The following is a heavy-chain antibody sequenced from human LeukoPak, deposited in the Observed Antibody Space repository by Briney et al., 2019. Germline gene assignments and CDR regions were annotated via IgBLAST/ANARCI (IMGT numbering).Heavy chain of an antibody. J-gene: IGHJ4*02. CDR1: GFTLSTNG. V-gene: IGHV3-30*02. Sequence: GGPLRLSCAASGFTLSTNGMHWVRQAPGKGLEWVAFIRYDGSNTHYADSVKGRFTISRDNSKNTLYLQMNSLRAEDTAMYYCAKVVRYYYDSSGSALDYWGQGTLVTVSS. D-gene: IGHD3-22*01. CDR2: IRYDGSNT. CDR3: AKVVRYYYDSSGSALDY.